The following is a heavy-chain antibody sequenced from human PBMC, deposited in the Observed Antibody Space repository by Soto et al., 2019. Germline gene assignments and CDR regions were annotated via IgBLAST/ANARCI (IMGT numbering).Heavy chain of an antibody. D-gene: IGHD3-22*01. J-gene: IGHJ4*02. CDR2: IYPGDSDT. CDR3: ARLGWTYYYDSSGYYAAY. CDR1: GYSFTSYW. V-gene: IGHV5-51*01. Sequence: GESLKISCKGSGYSFTSYWMGWVRQMPGKGLKWMGIIYPGDSDTRYSPSFQGQVTISADKSISTAYLQWSSLKASDTAMYYCARLGWTYYYDSSGYYAAYWGQGTLVTVSS.